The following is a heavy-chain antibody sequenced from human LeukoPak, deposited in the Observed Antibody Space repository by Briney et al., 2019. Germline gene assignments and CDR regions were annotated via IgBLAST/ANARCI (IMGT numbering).Heavy chain of an antibody. Sequence: SETLSLTCTVSGYSISSGYYWGWIRQPPGKGLEWIGSIYYSGSTYYNPSLKSRVTISVDTSKNQFPLKLSSVTAADTAVYYCAREREGPYGYLDYWGQGTLVTVSS. D-gene: IGHD4-17*01. CDR2: IYYSGST. J-gene: IGHJ4*02. V-gene: IGHV4-38-2*02. CDR1: GYSISSGYY. CDR3: AREREGPYGYLDY.